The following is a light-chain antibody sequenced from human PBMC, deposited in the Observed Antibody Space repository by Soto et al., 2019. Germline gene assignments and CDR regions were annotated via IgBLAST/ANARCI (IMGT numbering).Light chain of an antibody. CDR2: DVS. Sequence: QSALTQPASVSGSPGQSITISCTGTSSDVGGYNYVSWYQQHPGKAPKLLIYDVSNRPSGASNRFSGSKSGNTASLTISGLQAEDEAAYYCSSYTGSTTLHVFFGAGTKLTGL. J-gene: IGLJ1*01. CDR1: SSDVGGYNY. V-gene: IGLV2-14*01. CDR3: SSYTGSTTLHVF.